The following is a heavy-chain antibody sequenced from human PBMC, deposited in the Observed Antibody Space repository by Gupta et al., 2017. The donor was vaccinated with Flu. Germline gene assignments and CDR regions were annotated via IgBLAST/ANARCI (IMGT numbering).Heavy chain of an antibody. CDR3: TKAGVTTEDSFDY. D-gene: IGHD4-17*01. V-gene: IGHV3-9*01. Sequence: EVQLVESGGGLVQPGRSLRLSCAASGFTFDDYALHWVRQAPGKGLEWVSSIDWNGGNIGYADSVKGRFTISRDNANNFMYLKMNGLRADDTALYYCTKAGVTTEDSFDYWGQGTLVTVSS. CDR1: GFTFDDYA. CDR2: IDWNGGNI. J-gene: IGHJ4*02.